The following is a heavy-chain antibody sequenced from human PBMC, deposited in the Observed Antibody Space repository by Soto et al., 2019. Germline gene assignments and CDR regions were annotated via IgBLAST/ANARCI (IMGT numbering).Heavy chain of an antibody. CDR2: IYYSGST. J-gene: IGHJ4*02. Sequence: PSETLSLTCTVSGGSISSYYWSWIRQPPGKGLEWIGYIYYSGSTNYNPSLKSRVTISVDTSKNQFSLKLSSVTAADTAVYYCARLSGHYGSGSYPDYWGQGTLVTVSS. CDR1: GGSISSYY. CDR3: ARLSGHYGSGSYPDY. D-gene: IGHD3-10*01. V-gene: IGHV4-59*08.